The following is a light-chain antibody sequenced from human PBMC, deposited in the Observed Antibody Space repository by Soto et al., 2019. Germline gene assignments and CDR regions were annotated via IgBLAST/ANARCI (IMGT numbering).Light chain of an antibody. J-gene: IGLJ1*01. V-gene: IGLV2-23*03. Sequence: QSALTQPASVSGSPGQSITISCTGTSSGVGSYNLVSWYQQHPGKAPKLMIYEGSKRPSGVSNRFSGSKSGNTASLTISGLQAEDEADYYCCSYAGSSTFVYVFGTGTKVTVL. CDR3: CSYAGSSTFVYV. CDR1: SSGVGSYNL. CDR2: EGS.